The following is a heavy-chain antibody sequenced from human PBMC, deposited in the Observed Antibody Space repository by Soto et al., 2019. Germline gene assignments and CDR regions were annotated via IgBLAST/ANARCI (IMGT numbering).Heavy chain of an antibody. CDR3: ARPYYYDSSGDGYYFDY. CDR2: IIPIFGTA. D-gene: IGHD3-22*01. J-gene: IGHJ4*02. Sequence: RASVKVSCKASGGTFSSYAISWVRQAPGQGLEWMGGIIPIFGTANYAQKFQGRVTITADESTSTAYMELSSLRSEDTAVYYCARPYYYDSSGDGYYFDYWGQGTLVTVSS. V-gene: IGHV1-69*13. CDR1: GGTFSSYA.